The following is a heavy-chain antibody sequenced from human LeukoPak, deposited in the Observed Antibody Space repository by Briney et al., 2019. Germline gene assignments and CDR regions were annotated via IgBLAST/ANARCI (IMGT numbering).Heavy chain of an antibody. Sequence: SETLSLTCTVSGGSISSYYWSWIRQPPGKGLEWIGYIYYSGSTNYNPSLKSRVTISVDTSKNQFSLKLSSVTAADTAVYYCARDNGSGSYYPYYYYMDVWGKGTTVTISS. D-gene: IGHD3-10*01. CDR3: ARDNGSGSYYPYYYYMDV. V-gene: IGHV4-59*01. CDR2: IYYSGST. CDR1: GGSISSYY. J-gene: IGHJ6*03.